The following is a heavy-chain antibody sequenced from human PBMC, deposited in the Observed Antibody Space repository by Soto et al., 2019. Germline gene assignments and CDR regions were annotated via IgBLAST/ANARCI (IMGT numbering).Heavy chain of an antibody. CDR1: GFTFSSYA. CDR3: ARPKGAAAVPDWFDP. V-gene: IGHV3-30-3*01. J-gene: IGHJ5*02. Sequence: GGSLRLSCAASGFTFSSYAMHWVRQAPGKGLEWVAVISYDGSNKYYADSVKGRFTISRDNSKNTLYLQMNSLRAEDTAVYYCARPKGAAAVPDWFDPWGQGTLVTVSS. CDR2: ISYDGSNK. D-gene: IGHD6-13*01.